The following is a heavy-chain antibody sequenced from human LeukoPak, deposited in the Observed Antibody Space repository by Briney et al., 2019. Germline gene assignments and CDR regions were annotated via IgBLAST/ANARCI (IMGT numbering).Heavy chain of an antibody. Sequence: PGGSLRLSCAASGFTLGSYAMHWVRQAPGKGLEGVAVISYDGSNKYYADSVKGRFTISRDNSENTLYLQMNSLRAEDTAVYYCARWEDSSGYYFSDYWGQGTLVTVSS. J-gene: IGHJ4*02. CDR2: ISYDGSNK. CDR1: GFTLGSYA. V-gene: IGHV3-30*04. D-gene: IGHD3-22*01. CDR3: ARWEDSSGYYFSDY.